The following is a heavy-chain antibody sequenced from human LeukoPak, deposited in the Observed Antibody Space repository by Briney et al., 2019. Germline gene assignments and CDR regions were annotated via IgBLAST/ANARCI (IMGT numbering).Heavy chain of an antibody. J-gene: IGHJ4*02. D-gene: IGHD3-3*01. CDR1: GFTFSRFA. CDR2: IRGNGGGT. CDR3: SRGQEVDDGVLES. V-gene: IGHV3-23*01. Sequence: PGGSLRLSCVGAGFTFSRFAVTWVRQAPGQGLEWVSAIRGNGGGTHYAAFLRGRFTLSRDNSKSTVYLQMNSLRAEDTAIYYCSRGQEVDDGVLESWGRGTLVTVSS.